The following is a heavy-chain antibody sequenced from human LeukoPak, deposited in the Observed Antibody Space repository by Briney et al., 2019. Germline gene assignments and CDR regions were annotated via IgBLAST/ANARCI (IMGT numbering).Heavy chain of an antibody. Sequence: TGGSLRLSCAASGFTVSSNYMSWVRQAPGKGLEWVSVIYSGGSTYYADSVKGRFTISRDNSKNTLYLQMNSLRAEDTAVYYCARDPPYCSGGSCQVNGYFQHWGQGTLVTVSS. J-gene: IGHJ1*01. CDR2: IYSGGST. CDR3: ARDPPYCSGGSCQVNGYFQH. D-gene: IGHD2-15*01. CDR1: GFTVSSNY. V-gene: IGHV3-66*01.